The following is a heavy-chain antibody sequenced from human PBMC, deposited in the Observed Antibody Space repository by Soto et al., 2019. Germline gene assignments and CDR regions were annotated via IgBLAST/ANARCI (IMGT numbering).Heavy chain of an antibody. CDR1: GFTFSSYG. J-gene: IGHJ6*02. CDR2: ISYDGSNK. Sequence: GGSLRLSCAASGFTFSSYGMHWVRQAPGKGLEWVAVISYDGSNKYYADSVKGRFTISRDNSKNTLYLQMNSLRAEDTAEYYCAKNGPVATNYYYYGMDVWGQGTTVTVSS. V-gene: IGHV3-30*18. CDR3: AKNGPVATNYYYYGMDV. D-gene: IGHD5-12*01.